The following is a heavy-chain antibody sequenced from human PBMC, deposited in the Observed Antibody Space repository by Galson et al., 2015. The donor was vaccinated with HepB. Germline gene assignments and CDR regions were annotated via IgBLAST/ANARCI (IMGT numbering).Heavy chain of an antibody. CDR2: LHSDGSP. V-gene: IGHV3-66*01. CDR3: ASPFGIAVSTVLDAFDM. Sequence: SLRLSCAASGFSVSSNYMHWVRQAPGKGLGWVSLLHSDGSPSYADSVKGRFTISRDNSKNTLYLQMNSLRAEDTAVYYCASPFGIAVSTVLDAFDMWGQGTMVTVSS. D-gene: IGHD6-19*01. CDR1: GFSVSSNY. J-gene: IGHJ3*02.